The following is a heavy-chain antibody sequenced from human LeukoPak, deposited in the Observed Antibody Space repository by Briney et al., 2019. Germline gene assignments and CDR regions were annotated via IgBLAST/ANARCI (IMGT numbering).Heavy chain of an antibody. CDR1: GYSFTSYW. CDR2: IYPGDSDT. CDR3: ARSTYYDFWSGYPNLDAFDI. Sequence: GESLKISCQGSGYSFTSYWIGWVRQMPGKGLEWMGIIYPGDSDTRYSPSFQGQVTISADKSISTAYLQWSSLKASDTAMYYCARSTYYDFWSGYPNLDAFDIWGQGTMVTVSS. V-gene: IGHV5-51*01. D-gene: IGHD3-3*01. J-gene: IGHJ3*02.